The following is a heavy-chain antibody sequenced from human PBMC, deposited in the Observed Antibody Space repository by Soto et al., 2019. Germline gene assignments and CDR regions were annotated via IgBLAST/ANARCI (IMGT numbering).Heavy chain of an antibody. CDR3: ARVSWAEHVYYYYGMDV. CDR2: ISYDGSNK. CDR1: GFTFSSYA. Sequence: PGGSLRLSCAASGFTFSSYAMHWVRQAPGKGLEWVAVISYDGSNKYYADSVKGRFTISRDNSKNTLYLQMNSLRAEDTAVYYCARVSWAEHVYYYYGMDVWGQGTTVTVSS. J-gene: IGHJ6*02. V-gene: IGHV3-30-3*01. D-gene: IGHD7-27*01.